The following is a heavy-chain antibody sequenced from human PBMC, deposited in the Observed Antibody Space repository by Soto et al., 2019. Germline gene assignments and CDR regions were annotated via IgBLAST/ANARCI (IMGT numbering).Heavy chain of an antibody. J-gene: IGHJ4*02. V-gene: IGHV3-9*01. CDR3: VKDIAPAVAGGGFDL. Sequence: EVQLVESGGGWVQPGRSLRLSCAASGFTFDDYAMHWVRQVPGKGLEWVSGISWHSDSIGYADSVEGRFSISRDNADKSLHLQMNSLRPEDTALYYCVKDIAPAVAGGGFDLWGQGTLVTVSS. CDR1: GFTFDDYA. CDR2: ISWHSDSI. D-gene: IGHD6-19*01.